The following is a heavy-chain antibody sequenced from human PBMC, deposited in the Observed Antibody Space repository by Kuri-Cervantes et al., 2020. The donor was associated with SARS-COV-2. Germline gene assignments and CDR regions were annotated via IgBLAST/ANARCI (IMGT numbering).Heavy chain of an antibody. Sequence: TLKLSCKASGYTFTSYYMHWVRQAPGQGLEWMGIINPSGGSTSYAQKFQGRVTMTRDTSTSTVYMELSSLTSEDTAIYYCYCAPKEGFDSWGQRTLVTVSS. CDR2: INPSGGST. D-gene: IGHD2-21*01. V-gene: IGHV1-46*01. J-gene: IGHJ4*02. CDR3: YCAPKEGFDS. CDR1: GYTFTSYY.